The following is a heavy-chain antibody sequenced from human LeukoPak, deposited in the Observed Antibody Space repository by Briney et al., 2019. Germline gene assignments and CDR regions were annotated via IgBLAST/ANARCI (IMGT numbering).Heavy chain of an antibody. V-gene: IGHV3-23*01. CDR1: GFTFSSYA. J-gene: IGHJ4*02. CDR2: ISGSGGST. CDR3: ARAPGGEVDY. Sequence: GGSLRLSCAASGFTFSSYAMSWVRQAPGKGLEWVSAISGSGGSTYYADSVKGRFTISRDNAKNSLYLQMNSLRAEDTAVYYCARAPGGEVDYWGQGTLVTVSS. D-gene: IGHD3-10*01.